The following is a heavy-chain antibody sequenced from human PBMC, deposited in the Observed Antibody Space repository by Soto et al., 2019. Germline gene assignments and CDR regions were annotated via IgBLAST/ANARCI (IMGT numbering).Heavy chain of an antibody. V-gene: IGHV3-30-3*01. Sequence: VGSLRLSCAASGITFTTNSVDWVRKAPGKGRECVAVILYYGTKKYYAAFVKGGFTISRDNSKNALYLQRNSLRVGETAVYYCPRLAVVPPAIPHELRNSYFDLWGPGTLVTVSS. D-gene: IGHD2-2*02. CDR2: ILYYGTKK. CDR3: PRLAVVPPAIPHELRNSYFDL. J-gene: IGHJ2*01. CDR1: GITFTTNS.